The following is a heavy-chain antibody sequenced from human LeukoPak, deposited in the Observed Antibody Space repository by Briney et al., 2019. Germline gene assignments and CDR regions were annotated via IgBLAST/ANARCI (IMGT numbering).Heavy chain of an antibody. CDR1: GFTFSSYS. D-gene: IGHD5-12*01. V-gene: IGHV3-21*01. CDR2: ISSSSSYI. CDR3: ARSYVDIVATIGNWFDP. J-gene: IGHJ5*02. Sequence: GGSLRLSCAASGFTFSSYSMNWVRQAPGKGLEWVSSISSSSSYIYYADSVKGRFTISRDNAKNSLYLQMNSLRAEDTAVYYCARSYVDIVATIGNWFDPWGQGTLVTVSS.